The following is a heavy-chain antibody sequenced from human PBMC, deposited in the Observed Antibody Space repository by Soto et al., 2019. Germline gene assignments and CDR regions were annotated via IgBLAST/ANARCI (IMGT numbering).Heavy chain of an antibody. CDR1: GYSISRGYY. Sequence: SETLSLTCVVSGYSISRGYYWGWIRQPPGKGLEWIGSFHHTGNTYYNPSLKSRVTLPVDTSKYQFSLKLSAVTAADTAVYYYALHTFYFGHSPQYNNWFDPWGQGTLVTVSS. CDR2: FHHTGNT. CDR3: ALHTFYFGHSPQYNNWFDP. V-gene: IGHV4-38-2*01. D-gene: IGHD3-10*01. J-gene: IGHJ5*02.